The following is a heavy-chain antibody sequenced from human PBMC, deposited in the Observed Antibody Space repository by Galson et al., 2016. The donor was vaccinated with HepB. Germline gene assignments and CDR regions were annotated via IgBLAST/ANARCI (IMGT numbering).Heavy chain of an antibody. V-gene: IGHV3-33*01. J-gene: IGHJ4*02. CDR2: IWYDGSNK. D-gene: IGHD6-19*01. Sequence: SLRLSCAASGFTFSRYGMHWVRQAPGKGLESVAFIWYDGSNKYYADSVKGRFTISRDNSKNTLYLQMNSLRAEDTAVYYCAREDPNIAVAALDYWGQGTLVTASS. CDR1: GFTFSRYG. CDR3: AREDPNIAVAALDY.